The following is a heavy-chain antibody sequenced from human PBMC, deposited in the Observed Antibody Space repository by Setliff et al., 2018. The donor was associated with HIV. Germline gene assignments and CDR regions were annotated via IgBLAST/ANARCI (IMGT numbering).Heavy chain of an antibody. D-gene: IGHD5-12*01. V-gene: IGHV1-69*13. CDR1: GGSFSSFA. CDR3: ARGRWLQSFDY. Sequence: GASVQVSCKVSGGSFSSFAISWVRQAPGHGLEWMGGIIPMFGTTNYAQKLQGRVTLSADESTSTAYMQLSSLTSEDTAVYYCARGRWLQSFDYWGQGTLVTVSS. CDR2: IIPMFGTT. J-gene: IGHJ4*02.